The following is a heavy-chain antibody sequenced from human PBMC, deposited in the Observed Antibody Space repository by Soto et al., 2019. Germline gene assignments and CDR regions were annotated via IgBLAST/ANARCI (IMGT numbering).Heavy chain of an antibody. Sequence: ASVKVSWEASGETFKSKSIYWARQAPGQRLEWMGWINAGNGNTKYSQKFQGRVTITRDTSASTAYMELSGLRSEDTAVYSCARDLGFGLSDYWGQGTLVTV. CDR2: INAGNGNT. CDR1: GETFKSKS. J-gene: IGHJ4*02. D-gene: IGHD3-10*01. V-gene: IGHV1-3*01. CDR3: ARDLGFGLSDY.